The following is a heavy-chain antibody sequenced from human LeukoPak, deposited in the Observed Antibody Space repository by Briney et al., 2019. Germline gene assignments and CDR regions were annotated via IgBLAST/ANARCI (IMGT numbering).Heavy chain of an antibody. Sequence: PSQTLSLTCTVSGGSISSGSYYWSWIRQPAGKGLEWIGRIYTSGSTNYNPSLKSRVTISVDTSKNQFSLKLSSVTAADTAVYYCASYPKFLQLVPGGGDYWGQGTLVTVSS. CDR3: ASYPKFLQLVPGGGDY. J-gene: IGHJ4*02. CDR1: GGSISSGSYY. CDR2: IYTSGST. D-gene: IGHD6-13*01. V-gene: IGHV4-61*02.